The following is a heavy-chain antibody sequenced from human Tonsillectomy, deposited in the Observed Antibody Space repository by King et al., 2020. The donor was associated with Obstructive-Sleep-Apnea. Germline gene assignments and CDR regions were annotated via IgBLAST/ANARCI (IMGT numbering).Heavy chain of an antibody. CDR3: ARDHYYDSSGQPPLDY. D-gene: IGHD3-22*01. CDR2: IYHSGST. CDR1: GYSISSGYY. V-gene: IGHV4-38-2*02. J-gene: IGHJ4*02. Sequence: QLQESGPGLVKPSETLSLTCTVSGYSISSGYYWGWIRQPPGKGLEWIGSIYHSGSTYYNPSLKSRVTISVDTSKNQFSLKLSSVTAADTAVYYCARDHYYDSSGQPPLDYWGQGTLVTVSS.